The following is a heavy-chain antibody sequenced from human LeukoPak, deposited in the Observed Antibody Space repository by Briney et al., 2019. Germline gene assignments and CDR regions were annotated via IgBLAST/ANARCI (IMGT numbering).Heavy chain of an antibody. V-gene: IGHV3-33*01. CDR3: TRDRAQAFDY. CDR1: RFTFKSYG. D-gene: IGHD3-10*01. CDR2: IWYDGSNK. Sequence: GGSLRLSCAASRFTFKSYGMHWVRQAPGKGLEWVGVIWYDGSNKYYADSVKGRFTISRDNSKNTLYLQMNNLRAEDTAVYYCTRDRAQAFDYWGQGTLVTVSS. J-gene: IGHJ4*02.